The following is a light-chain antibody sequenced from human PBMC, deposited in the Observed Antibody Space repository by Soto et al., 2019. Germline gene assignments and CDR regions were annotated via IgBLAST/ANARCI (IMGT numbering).Light chain of an antibody. J-gene: IGKJ4*01. CDR2: DAS. V-gene: IGKV1-5*01. CDR1: QSISSW. CDR3: QQYNRGLT. Sequence: DIQMTQSPSTLSASVGDRVTITCRASQSISSWLAWYQQKPGKAPKLLIYDASSLESGVPSRFSGSGSGTAFTLTISSLQPDDFATYYCQQYNRGLTFGGGTKVEIK.